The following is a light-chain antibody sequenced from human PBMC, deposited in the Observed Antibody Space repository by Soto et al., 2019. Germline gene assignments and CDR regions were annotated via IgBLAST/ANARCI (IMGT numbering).Light chain of an antibody. CDR1: QSISYR. CDR3: QQSYSTPLT. V-gene: IGKV1-39*01. Sequence: DIQMTQSPSSLSASVGDRVTITCRASQSISYRLNWYQQKPGKAPNLLIYGASSLQSGVPSRFSGRGSWTDFTLTIISLQSEDFATYYCQQSYSTPLTFGGGTKVEI. CDR2: GAS. J-gene: IGKJ4*01.